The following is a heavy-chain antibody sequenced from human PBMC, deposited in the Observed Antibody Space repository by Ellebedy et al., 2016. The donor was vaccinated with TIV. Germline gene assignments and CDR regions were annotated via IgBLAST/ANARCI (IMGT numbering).Heavy chain of an antibody. CDR1: GFTFSSYW. CDR3: ARDYYGSEN. J-gene: IGHJ4*02. Sequence: PGESLKISCAASGFTFSSYWMSWVRQAPGKGLEWVANIHPDGSEKYYVDSVKGRFTISRDNAKNSLYLEMNSLRAEDTAVYYCARDYYGSENWGQGTLVTVSS. D-gene: IGHD3-10*01. CDR2: IHPDGSEK. V-gene: IGHV3-7*01.